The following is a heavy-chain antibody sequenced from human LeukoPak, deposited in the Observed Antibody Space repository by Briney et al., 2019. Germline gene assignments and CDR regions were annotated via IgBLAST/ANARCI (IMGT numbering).Heavy chain of an antibody. V-gene: IGHV4-39*07. Sequence: SXTXSLTCTVSGGSISSSSYYWGWIRQPXXXGXEWIGSIYYSGSTYYNPSLKSRVTISVDTSKNQFSLKLSSVTAADTAVYYCARETRITMIVVASDAFDIWGQGTMVTVSS. CDR1: GGSISSSSYY. CDR3: ARETRITMIVVASDAFDI. CDR2: IYYSGST. J-gene: IGHJ3*02. D-gene: IGHD3-22*01.